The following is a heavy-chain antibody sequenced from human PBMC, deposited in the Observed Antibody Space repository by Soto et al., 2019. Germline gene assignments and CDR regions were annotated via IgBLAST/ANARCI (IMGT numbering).Heavy chain of an antibody. CDR1: GFTFSNYA. J-gene: IGHJ4*02. CDR2: ISGSGGST. V-gene: IGHV3-23*01. D-gene: IGHD6-25*01. Sequence: EVQLLESGGGLVQPGGSLRLSCAASGFTFSNYAVTWVRQAPGKGLEWVSTISGSGGSTYYADSVKGRFTISRDNCKNTLNLHMTSLRAEDTVVYYCEKDQGSGWSDIDYWGQGTLVTVSS. CDR3: EKDQGSGWSDIDY.